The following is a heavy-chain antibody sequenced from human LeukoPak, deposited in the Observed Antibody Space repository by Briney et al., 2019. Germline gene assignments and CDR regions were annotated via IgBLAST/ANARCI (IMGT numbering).Heavy chain of an antibody. D-gene: IGHD3-16*02. J-gene: IGHJ4*02. V-gene: IGHV4-39*01. CDR2: IYYSGST. CDR1: GGSISSSSYY. Sequence: SETLSLTCTVSGGSISSSSYYWGWIRQPPGKGLEWIGSIYYSGSTYYNPSLKSRVTISVDTSKNQFSLKLSSVTAADTAVYYCASWIMITFGGVIVPGHWGQGTLVTVSS. CDR3: ASWIMITFGGVIVPGH.